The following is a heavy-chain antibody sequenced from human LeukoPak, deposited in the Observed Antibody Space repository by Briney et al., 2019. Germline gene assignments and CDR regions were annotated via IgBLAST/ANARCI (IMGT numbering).Heavy chain of an antibody. Sequence: AGGSLRLSCAASGFTFSSYWMSWVRQAPGKGLEWVANIKKDGSEKYYVDSAKGRFTISRDNAKTSLYLQMNSLRAEDTAVYYCARDLSGVTGYTYGRGIDYWGQGTLVTVSS. CDR3: ARDLSGVTGYTYGRGIDY. J-gene: IGHJ4*02. V-gene: IGHV3-7*01. CDR1: GFTFSSYW. D-gene: IGHD5-18*01. CDR2: IKKDGSEK.